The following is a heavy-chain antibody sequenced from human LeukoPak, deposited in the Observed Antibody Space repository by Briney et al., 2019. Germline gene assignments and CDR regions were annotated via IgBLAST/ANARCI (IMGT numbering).Heavy chain of an antibody. J-gene: IGHJ4*02. CDR2: IYHSGST. Sequence: ASETLSLTCTVSGYSISSGYYWGWIRQPPGKGLEWIGSIYHSGSTYYNPSLKSRVTISVDTSKNQFSLKLSSVTAADTAVCYCAGRGSGWYFHNWGQGTLVTVSS. CDR3: AGRGSGWYFHN. D-gene: IGHD6-19*01. V-gene: IGHV4-38-2*02. CDR1: GYSISSGYY.